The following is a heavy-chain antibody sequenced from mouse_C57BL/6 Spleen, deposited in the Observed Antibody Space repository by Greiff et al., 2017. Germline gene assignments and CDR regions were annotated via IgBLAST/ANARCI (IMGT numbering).Heavy chain of an antibody. J-gene: IGHJ4*01. Sequence: VHLVESGPELVKPGASVKLSCKASGYTFTSYDINWVKQRPGQGLEWIGWIYPRDGSTKYNEKFKGKATLTVDTSSSTAYMELHSLTSEDAAVYFCARLDYDGDYYAMDYWGQGTSVTVSS. CDR2: IYPRDGST. CDR1: GYTFTSYD. CDR3: ARLDYDGDYYAMDY. V-gene: IGHV1-85*01. D-gene: IGHD2-4*01.